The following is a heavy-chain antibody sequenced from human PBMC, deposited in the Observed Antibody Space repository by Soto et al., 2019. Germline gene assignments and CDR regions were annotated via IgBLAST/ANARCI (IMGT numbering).Heavy chain of an antibody. CDR1: GGSFSGYY. V-gene: IGHV4-34*01. J-gene: IGHJ5*02. CDR3: ARVRPGSAARPPRWFDP. CDR2: INHSGST. D-gene: IGHD6-6*01. Sequence: QVQLQQWGAGLLKPSETLSLTCAVYGGSFSGYYWSWIRQPPGKGLEWIGEINHSGSTNYNPSLNSRVNISVDTVKNQFSLQLSSVTAAVTVGYYCARVRPGSAARPPRWFDPRGQGTLVTVSS.